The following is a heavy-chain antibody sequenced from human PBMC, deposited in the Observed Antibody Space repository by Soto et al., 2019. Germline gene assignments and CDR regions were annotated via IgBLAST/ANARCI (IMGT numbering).Heavy chain of an antibody. CDR2: IYYSGST. Sequence: SETLSLTCTVSGGSVSSGSYHWCWIRQPPGKRMDLIGSIYYSGSTNHNHSPNSRVTIPVDTSKNQFSLKLSSVTAADMAVNYCVRTYAPELYTPGTTYYSNWFDPWGQGTLVTVS. D-gene: IGHD1-1*01. V-gene: IGHV4-61*01. J-gene: IGHJ5*02. CDR3: VRTYAPELYTPGTTYYSNWFDP. CDR1: GGSVSSGSYH.